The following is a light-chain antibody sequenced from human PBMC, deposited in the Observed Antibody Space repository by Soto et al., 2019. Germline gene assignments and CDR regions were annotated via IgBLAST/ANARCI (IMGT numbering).Light chain of an antibody. J-gene: IGLJ2*01. Sequence: QSVVTQQPSVSGAPGQRVTISCTGSSSNIGAGYDVHWYHQFPGTAPKLLIYGNNNRPSGVTDRFSGSKSGTSASLDITGLQAEDEADYYCQSFDTRLNSVVFGGGTKVTVL. CDR3: QSFDTRLNSVV. CDR1: SSNIGAGYD. CDR2: GNN. V-gene: IGLV1-40*01.